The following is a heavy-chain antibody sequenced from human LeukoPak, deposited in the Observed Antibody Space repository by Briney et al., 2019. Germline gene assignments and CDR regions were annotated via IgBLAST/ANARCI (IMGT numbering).Heavy chain of an antibody. D-gene: IGHD3-10*01. CDR3: ARSARFGGPGYYYYYGMDV. J-gene: IGHJ6*02. Sequence: GRSLRLSCAASGFTFSSYGMHWVRQAPGKGLEWVAVIWYDGSNKYYADSVKGRFTISRDNSKNTLYLQMNSLRAEDTAVYYCARSARFGGPGYYYYYGMDVWGQGTTVTVSS. CDR2: IWYDGSNK. CDR1: GFTFSSYG. V-gene: IGHV3-33*01.